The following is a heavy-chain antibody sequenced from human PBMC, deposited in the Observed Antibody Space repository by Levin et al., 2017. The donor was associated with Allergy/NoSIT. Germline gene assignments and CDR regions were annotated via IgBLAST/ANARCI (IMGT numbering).Heavy chain of an antibody. CDR1: GYTFTGYY. CDR2: INPNSGGT. V-gene: IGHV1-2*06. D-gene: IGHD2-15*01. CDR3: ARRYCSGGSCYSGQPYYFDY. J-gene: IGHJ4*02. Sequence: GESLKISCKASGYTFTGYYMHWVRQARGQGLEWLGRINPNSGGTIYPQKFQGRVTLSRDTSITTAYMELSSLRSDDTAVYYCARRYCSGGSCYSGQPYYFDYWGQGTLVTVSS.